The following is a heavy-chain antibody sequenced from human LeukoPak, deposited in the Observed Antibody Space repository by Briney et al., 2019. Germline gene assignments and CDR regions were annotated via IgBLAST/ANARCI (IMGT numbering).Heavy chain of an antibody. Sequence: GGSLRLSCAASGFTFSDYYMSWIRQAPGKGLEWVSYISSSGSTIYYADSVKGRFTISRDNAKNSLYLQMSSLRAEDTAVYYCAGDDGSGSSSPEPPVDYWGRGTLVTVSS. CDR2: ISSSGSTI. CDR3: AGDDGSGSSSPEPPVDY. CDR1: GFTFSDYY. V-gene: IGHV3-11*04. J-gene: IGHJ4*02. D-gene: IGHD3-10*01.